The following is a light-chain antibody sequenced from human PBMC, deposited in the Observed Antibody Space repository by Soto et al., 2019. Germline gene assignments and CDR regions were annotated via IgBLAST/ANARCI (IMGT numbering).Light chain of an antibody. CDR2: DAS. CDR1: QDISRW. Sequence: DIQMTQSPPTLPASAGDRVTITCRASQDISRWLAWYQQKPGKAPQLLIYDASTLESGVPSRFSGSGSGTEFTLSISSSQPDDFATYYCQQHYIHWTFGQGTKVDIK. V-gene: IGKV1-5*01. J-gene: IGKJ1*01. CDR3: QQHYIHWT.